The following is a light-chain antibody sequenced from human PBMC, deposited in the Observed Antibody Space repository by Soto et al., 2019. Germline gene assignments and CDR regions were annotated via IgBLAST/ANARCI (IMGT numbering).Light chain of an antibody. CDR3: QQYNNYPWT. Sequence: DIQMTQSPSTLSASVGDRVTITCRASQSISSWLAWYQQKPGKAPKLLIYKASSLESGVPSRFSGSGSGTEFTPTISILQPDDFATYYCQQYNNYPWTFGQGTKVEIK. CDR1: QSISSW. CDR2: KAS. V-gene: IGKV1-5*03. J-gene: IGKJ1*01.